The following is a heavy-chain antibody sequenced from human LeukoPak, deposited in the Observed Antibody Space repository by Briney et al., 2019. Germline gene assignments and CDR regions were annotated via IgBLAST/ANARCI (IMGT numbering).Heavy chain of an antibody. CDR3: AKDPIFSGSYGVFDY. V-gene: IGHV3-53*01. CDR2: IHSGGST. Sequence: SGGSLRLSCAASGFTVSSNYMSWVRQAPGKGLEWVSVIHSGGSTYYADSVKGRFTISRDNSKNMVYLQMNSLRAEDTAVYYCAKDPIFSGSYGVFDYWGLGTLVTVSS. J-gene: IGHJ4*02. CDR1: GFTVSSNY. D-gene: IGHD1-26*01.